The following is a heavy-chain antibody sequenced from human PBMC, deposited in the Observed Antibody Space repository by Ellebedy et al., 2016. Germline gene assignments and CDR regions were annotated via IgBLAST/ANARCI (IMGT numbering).Heavy chain of an antibody. J-gene: IGHJ6*02. V-gene: IGHV1-69*04. D-gene: IGHD2-2*01. CDR2: IIPILGIA. Sequence: SVKVSXXASGYTFTSYGISWVRQAPGQGLEWMGRIIPILGIANYAQKFQGRVTITADKSTSTAYMELSSLRSEDTAVYYCASLTAMSLTYYYYGMDVWGQGTTVTVSS. CDR3: ASLTAMSLTYYYYGMDV. CDR1: GYTFTSYG.